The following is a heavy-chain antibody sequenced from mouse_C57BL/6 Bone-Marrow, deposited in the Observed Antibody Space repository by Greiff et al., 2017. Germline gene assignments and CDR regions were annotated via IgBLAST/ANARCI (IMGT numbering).Heavy chain of an antibody. J-gene: IGHJ4*01. CDR1: GFTFSDYY. V-gene: IGHV5-12*01. CDR3: ARRIHGAMDY. CDR2: ISNGGGST. Sequence: EVKLVESGGGLVQPGGSLTLSCAASGFTFSDYYMYLVRQTPEKRLECVAYISNGGGSTYSPDTVKGRFTISRDNAKNTLYLQMSRLKSEDTAMYYCARRIHGAMDYWGQGTSVTVAS.